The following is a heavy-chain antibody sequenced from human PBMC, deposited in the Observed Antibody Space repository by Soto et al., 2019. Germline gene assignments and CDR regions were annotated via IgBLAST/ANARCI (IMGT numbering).Heavy chain of an antibody. J-gene: IGHJ4*02. CDR1: GFSLNTSSVG. Sequence: SGPTLVNPTQTLTLTCTLSGFSLNTSSVGVGWIRQPPGKALEWLAFIYWDDDKRYSPSLKSRLTITKDTSKNQVVLTMSNMDPVDTARYYCAHIVVAGLGYYFDYWGQGTLVTVSS. CDR2: IYWDDDK. V-gene: IGHV2-5*02. D-gene: IGHD6-19*01. CDR3: AHIVVAGLGYYFDY.